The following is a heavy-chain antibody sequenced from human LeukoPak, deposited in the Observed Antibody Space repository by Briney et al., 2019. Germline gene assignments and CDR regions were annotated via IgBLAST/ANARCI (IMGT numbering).Heavy chain of an antibody. CDR3: AREYCSSTSCAYYFDY. CDR2: INPNSGGT. D-gene: IGHD2-2*01. J-gene: IGHJ4*02. V-gene: IGHV1-2*04. CDR1: GCTFTGYY. Sequence: ASVKVSCKASGCTFTGYYMHWVRQAPGQGLEWMGWINPNSGGTNYAQKFQGWVTMTRDTSISTAYMELSRLRSDDTAVYYCAREYCSSTSCAYYFDYWGQGTLVTVSS.